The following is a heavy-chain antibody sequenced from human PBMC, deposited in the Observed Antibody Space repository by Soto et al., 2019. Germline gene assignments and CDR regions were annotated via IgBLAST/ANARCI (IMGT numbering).Heavy chain of an antibody. V-gene: IGHV6-1*01. D-gene: IGHD3-3*02. J-gene: IGHJ5*02. CDR1: GDSVSNNSAA. CDR2: TYYRSKWFN. Sequence: SQTLSLTCAISGDSVSNNSAAWNWIRQSPSRGLERLGRTYYRSKWFNNYALSVKGRITINPDTSKNQFSLQLNSVTPEDTAVYCCAREGRLAASIFHNWFDPWGQGTLVTVSS. CDR3: AREGRLAASIFHNWFDP.